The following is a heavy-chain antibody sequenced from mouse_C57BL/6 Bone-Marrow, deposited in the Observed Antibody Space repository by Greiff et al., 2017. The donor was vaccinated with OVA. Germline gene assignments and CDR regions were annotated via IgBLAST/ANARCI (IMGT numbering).Heavy chain of an antibody. CDR3: APAARATWFAY. CDR2: ISTYNGNT. V-gene: IGHV1-67*01. CDR1: GYTFTDYA. J-gene: IGHJ3*01. D-gene: IGHD3-1*01. Sequence: QVQLQQSGPEVVRPGVSVKISCKGSGYTFTDYAMHWVKQSHAKSLEWIGGISTYNGNTNYNQKFKGKATLTADKSSSTAYMELARLTSEDSAIYYCAPAARATWFAYWCQGTLVTVSA.